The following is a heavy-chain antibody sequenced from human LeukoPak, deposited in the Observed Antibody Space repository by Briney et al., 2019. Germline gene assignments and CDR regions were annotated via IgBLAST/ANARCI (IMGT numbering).Heavy chain of an antibody. J-gene: IGHJ6*02. Sequence: SETLSLTCTVSGGSIRSSYYYWGWIRQPPGKGLEWIGSIYDSGSTYYNPSLKSRVTISVDTSKNQFSLKLNSVTAADTAEYCCARGGIAALVMSYYYYGMDVWGQGTTVTVSS. V-gene: IGHV4-39*01. CDR1: GGSIRSSYYY. D-gene: IGHD6-6*01. CDR2: IYDSGST. CDR3: ARGGIAALVMSYYYYGMDV.